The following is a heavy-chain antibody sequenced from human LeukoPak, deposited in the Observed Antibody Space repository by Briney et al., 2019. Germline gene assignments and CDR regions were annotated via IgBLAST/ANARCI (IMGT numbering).Heavy chain of an antibody. CDR2: ISAYNGNT. V-gene: IGHV1-18*01. D-gene: IGHD1-26*01. CDR3: ATPGIVGATKEGSFDY. Sequence: GASVKVSCKASGYTFTSYGISWVRQAPGQGLEWMGWISAYNGNTNYAQKLQGRVTMTTDTSTSTAYMELRSLRSDDTAVYYCATPGIVGATKEGSFDYWGQGTLVTVSS. CDR1: GYTFTSYG. J-gene: IGHJ4*02.